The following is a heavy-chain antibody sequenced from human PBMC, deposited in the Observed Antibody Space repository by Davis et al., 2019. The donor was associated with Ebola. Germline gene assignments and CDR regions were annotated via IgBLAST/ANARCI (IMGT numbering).Heavy chain of an antibody. J-gene: IGHJ4*02. D-gene: IGHD3-3*01. CDR3: AREGFCSGYRSRFDY. Sequence: MPSETLSLTCAVYGGSFSGYYWSWIRQPPGKGLEWIGEINHSGSTNYNPSLKSRVTISVDTSKNQFSLKLSSVTAADTAVYYCAREGFCSGYRSRFDYWGQGTLVTVSS. CDR1: GGSFSGYY. CDR2: INHSGST. V-gene: IGHV4-34*01.